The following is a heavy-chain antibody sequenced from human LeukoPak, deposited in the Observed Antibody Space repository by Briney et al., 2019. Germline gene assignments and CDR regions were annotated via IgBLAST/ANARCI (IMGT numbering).Heavy chain of an antibody. V-gene: IGHV3-33*08. CDR3: ARDSNTVTTWLDAFDI. Sequence: GSLRLSCAASGFTFSSYAMSWVRQATGKGLEWVAVIWYDGSNKYYADSVKGRFTISRDNSKNTLYLQMNSLRAEDTAVYYCARDSNTVTTWLDAFDIWGQGTMVTVSS. CDR1: GFTFSSYA. CDR2: IWYDGSNK. J-gene: IGHJ3*02. D-gene: IGHD4-17*01.